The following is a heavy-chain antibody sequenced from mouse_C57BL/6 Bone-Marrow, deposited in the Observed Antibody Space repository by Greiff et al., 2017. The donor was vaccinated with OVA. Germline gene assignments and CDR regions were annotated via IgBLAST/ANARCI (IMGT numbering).Heavy chain of an antibody. D-gene: IGHD2-4*01. CDR2: INPSNGGT. CDR3: ARWEYDYAVYPDY. Sequence: QVQLKQPGTELVKPGASVKLSCKASGYTFTSYWMHWVKQRPGQGLEWIGNINPSNGGTNYNEKFKSKATLTVDKSSSTADMQLSSLTSEDSAVYYCARWEYDYAVYPDYWGQGTTLTVSS. V-gene: IGHV1-53*01. CDR1: GYTFTSYW. J-gene: IGHJ2*01.